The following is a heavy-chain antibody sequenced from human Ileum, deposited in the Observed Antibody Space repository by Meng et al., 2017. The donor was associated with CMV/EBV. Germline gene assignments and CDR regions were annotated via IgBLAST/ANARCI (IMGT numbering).Heavy chain of an antibody. D-gene: IGHD3-10*01. Sequence: YGGSISDYCWGWVRQQPGKGLEWIGEINHSGRTNYKSSLKSRVTILVDTSKNQFSLKLSSVTAADTAVYYCARGQRITLVRGGRFDPWGQGTLVTVSS. J-gene: IGHJ5*02. V-gene: IGHV4-34*01. CDR1: GGSISDYC. CDR2: INHSGRT. CDR3: ARGQRITLVRGGRFDP.